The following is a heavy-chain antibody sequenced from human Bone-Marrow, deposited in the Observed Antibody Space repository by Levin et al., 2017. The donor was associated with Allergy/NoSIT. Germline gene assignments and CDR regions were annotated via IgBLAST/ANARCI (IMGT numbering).Heavy chain of an antibody. CDR3: TTVDEGSGFYFDN. Sequence: GGSLRLSCEASGITFSKAWMNWVRQAPGKGLEWVGRIRSKTDSGTTDYAAPVKGRFAISRDDSKNRVYLHISSLKTEDTALYYCTTVDEGSGFYFDNWGQGTLVTVSS. CDR1: GITFSKAW. D-gene: IGHD5-12*01. J-gene: IGHJ4*02. CDR2: IRSKTDSGTT. V-gene: IGHV3-15*01.